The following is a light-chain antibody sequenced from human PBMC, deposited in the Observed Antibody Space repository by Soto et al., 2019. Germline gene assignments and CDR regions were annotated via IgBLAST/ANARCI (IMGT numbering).Light chain of an antibody. CDR1: SSNIGAGYD. V-gene: IGLV1-40*01. CDR2: GNI. CDR3: QSYDNSLTVWV. Sequence: QSVLTQPPSVSGAPGQRVTISCTGSSSNIGAGYDVQWYQQLPETAPKLLIYGNINRPSGVPDRFSGSKSGTSASLAITGLQAEDEADYCCQSYDNSLTVWVFGGGTKLTVL. J-gene: IGLJ3*02.